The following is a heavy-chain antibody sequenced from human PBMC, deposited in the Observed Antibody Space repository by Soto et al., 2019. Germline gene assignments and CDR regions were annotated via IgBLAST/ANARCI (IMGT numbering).Heavy chain of an antibody. V-gene: IGHV3-7*05. CDR3: AREFAGSSNWFDP. D-gene: IGHD2-21*01. J-gene: IGHJ5*02. CDR2: RGQDGEEK. Sequence: EVLLVESGGGLVQPGGSLRLSCEAFGFTFSSYWMTWVRQAPGQGLEWVANRGQDGEEKNFLDSMRGRFIISRDNAKNSLYLQMNSLRVEDPAFYFCAREFAGSSNWFDPCGQGTLVTVSS. CDR1: GFTFSSYW.